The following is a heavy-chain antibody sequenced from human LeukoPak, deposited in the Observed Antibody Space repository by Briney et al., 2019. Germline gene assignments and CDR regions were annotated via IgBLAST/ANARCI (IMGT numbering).Heavy chain of an antibody. J-gene: IGHJ4*02. CDR2: IHYSGST. CDR1: GGSISSYY. Sequence: SETLSLTCTVSGGSISSYYWSWIRQPPGKGLEWIGYIHYSGSTNYNPSLKSRATISVDTSKNQFSLKLSSVTAADTAVYYCARGESRTHFDYWGQGTLVTVSS. D-gene: IGHD2-2*01. V-gene: IGHV4-59*01. CDR3: ARGESRTHFDY.